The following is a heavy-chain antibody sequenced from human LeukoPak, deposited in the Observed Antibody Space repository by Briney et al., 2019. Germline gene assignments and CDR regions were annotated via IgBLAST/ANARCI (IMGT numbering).Heavy chain of an antibody. Sequence: PGGSLRLSCVASGFTFSDNTMHWVRQAPGKALEHISTIAANGGSTYHANSVKGRFTISRDNSKNTLYLQMGSLSAEDMAMYYCGREYYGYFDYWGQGTLVTVSS. D-gene: IGHD3-10*01. CDR3: GREYYGYFDY. CDR1: GFTFSDNT. V-gene: IGHV3-64*01. CDR2: IAANGGST. J-gene: IGHJ4*02.